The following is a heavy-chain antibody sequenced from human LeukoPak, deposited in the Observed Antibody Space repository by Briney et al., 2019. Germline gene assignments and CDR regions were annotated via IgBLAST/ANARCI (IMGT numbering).Heavy chain of an antibody. V-gene: IGHV1-46*01. CDR2: INPSGGIT. CDR1: GYTFTSYY. D-gene: IGHD1-26*01. Sequence: EASVKVSCKASGYTFTSYYIHWVRQAPGQGLEWMGTINPSGGITTYAQKFQGRVTMTRDTSTSTVNMELSSLRSEDTAVYYCARGGFSGSYRGNWFDPWGQGTLVTVSS. J-gene: IGHJ5*02. CDR3: ARGGFSGSYRGNWFDP.